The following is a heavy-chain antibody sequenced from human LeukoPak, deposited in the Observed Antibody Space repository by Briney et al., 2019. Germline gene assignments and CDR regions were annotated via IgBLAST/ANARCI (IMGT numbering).Heavy chain of an antibody. V-gene: IGHV1-69*06. CDR3: ATEGTREQLVRFISPNYYYYYYMDV. D-gene: IGHD6-6*01. CDR2: IIPIFGTA. Sequence: GASVKVSCKASGGTFSSYAISWVRQAPGQGLEWMGGIIPIFGTANYAQKFQGRVTITADKSTSTAYMELSSLRSEDTAVYYCATEGTREQLVRFISPNYYYYYYMDVWGKGTTVTVSS. J-gene: IGHJ6*03. CDR1: GGTFSSYA.